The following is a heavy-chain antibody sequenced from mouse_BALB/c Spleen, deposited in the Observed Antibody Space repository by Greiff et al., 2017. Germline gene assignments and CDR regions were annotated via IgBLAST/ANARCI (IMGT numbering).Heavy chain of an antibody. V-gene: IGHV14-3*02. CDR2: IDPANGNT. J-gene: IGHJ2*01. CDR3: AHYYGSSH. CDR1: GFNIKDTY. D-gene: IGHD1-1*01. Sequence: EVQLQQSGAELVKPGASVKLSCTASGFNIKDTYMHWVKQRPEQGLEWIGRIDPANGNTKYDPKFQGKATITADTSSNTAYLQLSSLTSEDTAVYYCAHYYGSSHWGQGTTLTVSS.